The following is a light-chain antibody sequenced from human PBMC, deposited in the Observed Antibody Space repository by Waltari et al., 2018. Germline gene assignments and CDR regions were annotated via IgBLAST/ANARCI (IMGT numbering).Light chain of an antibody. V-gene: IGLV3-1*01. CDR3: QAWDSGAVV. CDR1: RVGAGF. J-gene: IGLJ3*02. CDR2: EDS. Sequence: SLELSQSPSVSVSPGQTARLICSGERVGAGFVSWYQQRPGQSPVLVIYEDSKRPLGISERFSGSNSGNTATLTISDTQATDEADFYCQAWDSGAVVFGRGTRLIVL.